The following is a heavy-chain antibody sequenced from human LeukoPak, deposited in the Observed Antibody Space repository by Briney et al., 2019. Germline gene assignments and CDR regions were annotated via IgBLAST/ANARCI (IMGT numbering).Heavy chain of an antibody. J-gene: IGHJ3*02. CDR3: ASKPITMIEDDAFDI. CDR1: GGXXSSGGYY. CDR2: IYYSGSA. Sequence: XXLSLXXXXSGGXXSSGGYYWSWIRQHPGKGLEWIGYIYYSGSAYYNPSLKSRVTISVDTSKNQFSLKLSSVTAADTAVYYCASKPITMIEDDAFDIWGQGTMVTVSS. D-gene: IGHD3-22*01. V-gene: IGHV4-31*02.